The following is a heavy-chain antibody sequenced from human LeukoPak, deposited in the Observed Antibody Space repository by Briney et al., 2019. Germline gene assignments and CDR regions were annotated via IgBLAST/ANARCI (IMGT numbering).Heavy chain of an antibody. J-gene: IGHJ4*02. CDR1: GYTFTGYY. Sequence: ASVKVSCKASGYTFTGYYMHWVRQAPGQGLEWMGWINPNSGGTNYAQKFQGRATITADASATTAYMELVSLTSGDTAVYYCARDASSYGGKSWGEGYWGQGTRVTVSS. CDR2: INPNSGGT. V-gene: IGHV1-2*02. CDR3: ARDASSYGGKSWGEGY. D-gene: IGHD4-17*01.